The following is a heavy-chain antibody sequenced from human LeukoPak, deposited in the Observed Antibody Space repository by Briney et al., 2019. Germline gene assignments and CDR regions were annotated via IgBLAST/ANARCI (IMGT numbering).Heavy chain of an antibody. Sequence: GASVKVSCTASGGTFSSYAISWVRQAPGQGLEWMGRIIPILGIANYAQKFQSRVTITADKSTSTAYMELSSLRSEDTAVYYCARDRWGGYYYDSSGYPYDYWGQGTLVTVSS. CDR3: ARDRWGGYYYDSSGYPYDY. D-gene: IGHD3-22*01. CDR2: IIPILGIA. V-gene: IGHV1-69*04. CDR1: GGTFSSYA. J-gene: IGHJ4*02.